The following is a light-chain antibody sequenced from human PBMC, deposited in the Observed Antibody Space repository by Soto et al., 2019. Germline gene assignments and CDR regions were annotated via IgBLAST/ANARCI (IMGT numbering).Light chain of an antibody. Sequence: QSALTQPASVSGSPGQSITISCTGTSSDIGAYNYVSWYQHHPGKAPKLMISGVSNRPSGVSFRFSGSKSGNTASLTISGLQAEDEAYYYCSSYTSTNIPVFGGGTKLTVL. J-gene: IGLJ2*01. CDR1: SSDIGAYNY. CDR3: SSYTSTNIPV. V-gene: IGLV2-14*01. CDR2: GVS.